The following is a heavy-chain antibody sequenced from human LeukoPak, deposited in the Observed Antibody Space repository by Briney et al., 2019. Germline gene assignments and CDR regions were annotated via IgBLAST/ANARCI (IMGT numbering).Heavy chain of an antibody. CDR3: ARFPSGGPCDY. CDR2: INPNSGGT. CDR1: GYTFTGYY. J-gene: IGHJ4*02. V-gene: IGHV1-2*02. Sequence: GASVKVSCKTSGYTFTGYYMHWVRQAPGQGLEWMGWINPNSGGTNYAQKFQGRVTMTSDTSISTAYMDLSSLRSDDTAVYYCARFPSGGPCDYWGQGTLVTVSS. D-gene: IGHD2-15*01.